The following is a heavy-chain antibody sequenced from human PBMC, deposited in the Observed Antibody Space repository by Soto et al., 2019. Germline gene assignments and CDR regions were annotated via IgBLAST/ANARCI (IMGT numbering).Heavy chain of an antibody. CDR3: ARGLRIAARRPDYYYYYMDV. CDR1: GGSFSGYY. J-gene: IGHJ6*03. Sequence: LETLSLTCAVYGGSFSGYYWSWIRQPPGKGLEWIGEINHSGSTNYNPSLKSRVTISVDTSKNQFSLKLSSVTAADTAVYYCARGLRIAARRPDYYYYYMDVWGKGTTVTVSS. CDR2: INHSGST. V-gene: IGHV4-34*01. D-gene: IGHD6-6*01.